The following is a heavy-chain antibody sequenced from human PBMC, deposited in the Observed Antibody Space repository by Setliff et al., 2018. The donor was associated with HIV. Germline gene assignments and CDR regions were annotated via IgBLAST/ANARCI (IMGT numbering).Heavy chain of an antibody. Sequence: GGSLRLSCVGSAFTFSHYSLDWVRQAPGKGLEWVASISHSSNYIYYADIIQGRFTISRDNAKNSLDLQMKSLRVEDTAIYYCAREAPTKGESSFDLWGQGTMVTVSS. CDR3: AREAPTKGESSFDL. CDR1: AFTFSHYS. CDR2: ISHSSNYI. J-gene: IGHJ3*01. D-gene: IGHD3-16*01. V-gene: IGHV3-21*01.